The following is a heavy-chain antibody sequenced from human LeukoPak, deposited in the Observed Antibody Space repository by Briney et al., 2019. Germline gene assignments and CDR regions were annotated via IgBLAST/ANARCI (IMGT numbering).Heavy chain of an antibody. CDR2: ISYDGSNN. CDR3: ARGRNIVTTSGYFDF. V-gene: IGHV3-30-3*01. D-gene: IGHD5-12*01. CDR1: GFTVSSNY. J-gene: IGHJ4*02. Sequence: GGSLRLSCAASGFTVSSNYMSWVRQAPGKGLEWVATISYDGSNNYYAESVKGRFTISRDNSKNTLYVQMNSLRAEDTAVYYCARGRNIVTTSGYFDFWGQGTLVTVSS.